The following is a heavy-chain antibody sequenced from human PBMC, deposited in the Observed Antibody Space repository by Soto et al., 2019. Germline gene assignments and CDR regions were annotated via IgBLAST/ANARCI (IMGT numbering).Heavy chain of an antibody. Sequence: PSETLSLTCTVSGGSISSYYWSWIRQPPGKGLEWIGYIYYSGSTNYNPSLKSRVTISVDTSKNQFSLKLSSVTAADTAVYYCASSERDTAMASYYYYGMDVWGQGTTVTAP. CDR3: ASSERDTAMASYYYYGMDV. J-gene: IGHJ6*02. CDR2: IYYSGST. D-gene: IGHD5-18*01. CDR1: GGSISSYY. V-gene: IGHV4-59*01.